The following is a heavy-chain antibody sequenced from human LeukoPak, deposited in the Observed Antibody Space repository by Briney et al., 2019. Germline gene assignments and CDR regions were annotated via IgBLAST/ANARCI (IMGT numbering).Heavy chain of an antibody. J-gene: IGHJ5*02. V-gene: IGHV4-59*01. CDR2: IYYSGST. Sequence: SETLSLTCTVSGGSISSYYWSWIRQPPGKGLEWIGYIYYSGSTNYNPSLKSRVTISVDTSKNQFSLKLSSVTAADTAVYYCARRRITMIVVVITGDWFDPWGQGTLVTVSS. CDR3: ARRRITMIVVVITGDWFDP. D-gene: IGHD3-22*01. CDR1: GGSISSYY.